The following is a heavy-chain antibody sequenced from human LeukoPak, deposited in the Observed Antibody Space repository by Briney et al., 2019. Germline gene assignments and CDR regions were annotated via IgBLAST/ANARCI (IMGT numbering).Heavy chain of an antibody. CDR3: ATYSSLNRREFQF. CDR2: IKTDGSEK. V-gene: IGHV3-7*01. Sequence: GGSLRLSCEGSGFTFSNYWMGWVRQAPGKGLQWVANIKTDGSEKYYVDSVKGRFTISRDNAKNSLYLQMNSLRAEDTAVYYCATYSSLNRREFQFWGQGTLLTVSS. J-gene: IGHJ1*01. CDR1: GFTFSNYW. D-gene: IGHD3-22*01.